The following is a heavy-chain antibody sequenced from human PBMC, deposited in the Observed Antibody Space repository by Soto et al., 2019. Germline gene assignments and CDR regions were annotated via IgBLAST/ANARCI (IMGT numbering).Heavy chain of an antibody. J-gene: IGHJ6*02. D-gene: IGHD3-9*01. CDR1: GFTFSSYG. Sequence: PGGSLRLSCAASGFTFSSYGMHWVRQAPGKGLEWVAVISYDGSNKYYADSVKGRFTISRDNSKNTLYLQMNSLRAEDTAVYYCAKDVGVLXYFDWLLSAPLDYGMDVWGQGTTVTVSS. CDR3: AKDVGVLXYFDWLLSAPLDYGMDV. CDR2: ISYDGSNK. V-gene: IGHV3-30*18.